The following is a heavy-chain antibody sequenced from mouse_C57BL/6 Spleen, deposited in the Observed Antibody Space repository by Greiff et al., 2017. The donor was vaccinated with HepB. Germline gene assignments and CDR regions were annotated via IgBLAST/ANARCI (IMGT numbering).Heavy chain of an antibody. J-gene: IGHJ2*01. Sequence: EVQLQQSGPVLVKPGASVKMSCKASGYTFTDYYMNWVKQSHGKSLEWIGVINPYNGGTSYNQKFKGKATLTVDKSSSTAYMELNSLTSEDSAVYYCARFGDGYYPYYFDYWGQGTTLTVSS. V-gene: IGHV1-19*01. CDR2: INPYNGGT. CDR1: GYTFTDYY. CDR3: ARFGDGYYPYYFDY. D-gene: IGHD2-3*01.